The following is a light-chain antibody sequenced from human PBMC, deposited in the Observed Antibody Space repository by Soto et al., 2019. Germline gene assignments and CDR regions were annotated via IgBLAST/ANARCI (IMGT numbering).Light chain of an antibody. CDR3: QQYNTSPWT. V-gene: IGKV1-5*01. J-gene: IGKJ1*01. CDR1: QSISSW. CDR2: DAS. Sequence: DIQMTQSPATLSASVGDRVTITCRASQSISSWLAWYQQKPGKVPKLLIDDASSLESGVPSRFSGSGSGTDFTLPISSLQPDDFATYYCQQYNTSPWTFGQGTKVEIK.